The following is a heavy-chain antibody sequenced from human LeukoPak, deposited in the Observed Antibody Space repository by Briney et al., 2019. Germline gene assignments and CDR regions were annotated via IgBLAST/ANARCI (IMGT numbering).Heavy chain of an antibody. CDR1: GFTFSSSD. J-gene: IGHJ4*02. D-gene: IGHD2-2*01. CDR2: IWNDGSNK. Sequence: GGSLRLSCAASGFTFSSSDMHWVRQAPGKGLEWVAVIWNDGSNKYDADSVKGRFTISRDNTKNSLYLQMNSLRAEDTAVYYCARVGYCSTTSCYWRAFDYWGQGTLVTVSS. V-gene: IGHV3-33*01. CDR3: ARVGYCSTTSCYWRAFDY.